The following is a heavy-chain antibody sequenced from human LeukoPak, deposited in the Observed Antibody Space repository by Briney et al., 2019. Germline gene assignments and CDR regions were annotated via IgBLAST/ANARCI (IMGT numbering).Heavy chain of an antibody. CDR1: VFTFSSYW. V-gene: IGHV3-7*02. J-gene: IGHJ4*02. CDR2: IKQDGSEK. CDR3: ASAGYYYDSSGYYRRGGIFDY. Sequence: GGSLRLSCAASVFTFSSYWMSWVRQAPGKGLEWVANIKQDGSEKSDVDSVKGRVTISRDNAKNSLYLQMNSLRAEDTAVYYCASAGYYYDSSGYYRRGGIFDYWGQGTLVTVSS. D-gene: IGHD3-22*01.